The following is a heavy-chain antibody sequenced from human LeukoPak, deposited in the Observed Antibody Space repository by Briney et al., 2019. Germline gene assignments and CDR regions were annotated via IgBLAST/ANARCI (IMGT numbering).Heavy chain of an antibody. V-gene: IGHV1-18*01. CDR3: ARRRLDSSWCFDY. CDR1: GYTFTSYG. Sequence: ASVKVSCKASGYTFTSYGISWVRQAPGQGLEWMAWISGNNANTKYAHKVQGRVTVTTDTSTSTAYMELGSLTSDDTAVYYCARRRLDSSWCFDYWGQGTLVTVSS. J-gene: IGHJ4*02. D-gene: IGHD6-13*01. CDR2: ISGNNANT.